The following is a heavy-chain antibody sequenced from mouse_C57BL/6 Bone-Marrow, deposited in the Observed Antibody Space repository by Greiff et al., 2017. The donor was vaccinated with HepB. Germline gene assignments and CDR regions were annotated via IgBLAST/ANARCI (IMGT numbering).Heavy chain of an antibody. Sequence: QVQLQQSGAELVRPGSSVKLSCKASGYTFTSYWMHWVKQRPIQGLEWIGNIDPSDSENHYNQKFKDKATLTVDKSSSTAYMQLSSLTSEDSAVYYCASTGTVSFDYWGQGTTLTVSS. V-gene: IGHV1-52*01. CDR1: GYTFTSYW. CDR3: ASTGTVSFDY. D-gene: IGHD4-1*01. J-gene: IGHJ2*01. CDR2: IDPSDSEN.